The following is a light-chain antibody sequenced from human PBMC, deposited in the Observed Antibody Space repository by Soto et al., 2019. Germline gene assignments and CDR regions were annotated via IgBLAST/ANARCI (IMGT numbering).Light chain of an antibody. V-gene: IGKV1-39*01. CDR2: AAS. CDR3: HQTAANPWT. J-gene: IGKJ1*01. CDR1: QNIGVD. Sequence: DIQMTQSPSSLSASVGDRVTITCRASQNIGVDLNWYQKKPGKAPKLLIHAASSLHSGVPSTFSGSGSGTDFALTISSLQPEDFATYYCHQTAANPWTFAQGTKVEIK.